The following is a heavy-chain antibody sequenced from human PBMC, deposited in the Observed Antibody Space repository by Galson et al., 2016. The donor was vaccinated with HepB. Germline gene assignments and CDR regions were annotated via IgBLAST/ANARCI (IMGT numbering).Heavy chain of an antibody. CDR2: TYYRSKWYN. D-gene: IGHD6-13*01. Sequence: CAISGDSVSENNAAWNWIRQSPSRGLEWLGRTYYRSKWYNDYAVSVKGRITINPDTSKNQFSLQLNSVTPEDTAVYYCARDETRYNSSLNYYYYYYMDVWGQGTTVTVSS. J-gene: IGHJ6*03. CDR1: GDSVSENNAA. CDR3: ARDETRYNSSLNYYYYYYMDV. V-gene: IGHV6-1*01.